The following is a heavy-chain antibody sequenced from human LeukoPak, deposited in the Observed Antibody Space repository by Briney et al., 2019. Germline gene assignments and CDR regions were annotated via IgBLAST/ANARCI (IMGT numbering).Heavy chain of an antibody. D-gene: IGHD1-26*01. V-gene: IGHV4-31*03. CDR1: GGSISSGGYY. J-gene: IGHJ4*02. CDR2: IYYSGST. CDR3: ARGIVGATPIL. Sequence: PSETLSLTCTVSGGSISSGGYYWSWIRQHPGKGLEWIGYIYYSGSTYYNPSLESRVTISVDTSKNQFSLKLSSVTAADTAVYYCARGIVGATPILWGQGTLVTVSS.